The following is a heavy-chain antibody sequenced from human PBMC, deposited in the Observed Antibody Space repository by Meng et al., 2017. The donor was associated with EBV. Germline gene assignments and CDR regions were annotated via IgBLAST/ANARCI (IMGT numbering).Heavy chain of an antibody. J-gene: IGHJ4*02. D-gene: IGHD3-10*01. Sequence: QVPVVPSAAEAEKPVSLLGVSCKTSGGPFRYYAISWVRQAPGQGLEWLGGFLPRLGAPNYAQKFHGRVKITADESTSTHYMDLSSLRSEDTAIYYCASESGRGYTPDYWGQGTLVTVSS. CDR1: GGPFRYYA. CDR2: FLPRLGAP. V-gene: IGHV1-69*01. CDR3: ASESGRGYTPDY.